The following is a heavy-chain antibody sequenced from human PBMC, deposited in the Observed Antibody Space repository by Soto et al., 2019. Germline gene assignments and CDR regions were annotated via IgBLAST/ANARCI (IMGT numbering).Heavy chain of an antibody. CDR1: GFTFSSYW. CDR3: ARDRYSYYDFWSGSLPYYYYGMDV. Sequence: PGGSLRLSCAASGFTFSSYWMSWVRQAPGKGLEWVANIKQDGREKYYVDKVKGRYNNSRDNAKISLYLQMNSLRAEVTAVYYCARDRYSYYDFWSGSLPYYYYGMDVWGQGT. D-gene: IGHD3-3*01. V-gene: IGHV3-7*01. J-gene: IGHJ6*02. CDR2: IKQDGREK.